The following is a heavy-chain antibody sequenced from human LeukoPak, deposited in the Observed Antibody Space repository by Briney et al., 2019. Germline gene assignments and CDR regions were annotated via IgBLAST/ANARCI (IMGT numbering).Heavy chain of an antibody. CDR2: IKQDGSEK. CDR3: AREGWGPYYYDSSGYPDY. D-gene: IGHD3-22*01. J-gene: IGHJ4*02. V-gene: IGHV3-7*01. CDR1: GFTFSSYW. Sequence: PGGSLRLSCAASGFTFSSYWMSWVRQAPGKGLEWVANIKQDGSEKYYVDSVKGRFTISRDNAKNSLYLQMNSLRAEDTAVYYCAREGWGPYYYDSSGYPDYWGQGTLVTVSS.